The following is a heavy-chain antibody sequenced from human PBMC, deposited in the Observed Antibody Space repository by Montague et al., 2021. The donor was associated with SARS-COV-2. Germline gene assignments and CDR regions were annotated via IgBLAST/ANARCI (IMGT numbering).Heavy chain of an antibody. J-gene: IGHJ6*02. Sequence: SETLSLTCAVYGGSLSGYYWGWIRQPPEKGLEWIGEINHSANTKYNPSLKSPVTISIDTSKNQLSLKMTSVTAADTATYYCASGIYPSGSYYNRYYYGLNIWGPGTTVIVSS. CDR2: INHSANT. CDR3: ASGIYPSGSYYNRYYYGLNI. CDR1: GGSLSGYY. V-gene: IGHV4-34*01. D-gene: IGHD3-10*01.